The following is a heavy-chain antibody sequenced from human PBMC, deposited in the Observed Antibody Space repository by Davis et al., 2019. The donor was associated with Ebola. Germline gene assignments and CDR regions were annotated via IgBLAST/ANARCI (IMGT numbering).Heavy chain of an antibody. V-gene: IGHV5-51*01. Sequence: PGGSLRLSCQASGYRFTSYWIGWVRQMPGKGLEWMGIIYPGDSDTKYSPSFQGQVIISADKSISTAFLQWSSLKASDTAMYYCARQGAPYSAPANWGQGTLVTVSS. J-gene: IGHJ4*02. D-gene: IGHD1-26*01. CDR2: IYPGDSDT. CDR3: ARQGAPYSAPAN. CDR1: GYRFTSYW.